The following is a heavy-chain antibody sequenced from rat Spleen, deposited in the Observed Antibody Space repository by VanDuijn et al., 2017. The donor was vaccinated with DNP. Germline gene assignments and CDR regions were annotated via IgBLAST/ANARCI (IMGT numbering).Heavy chain of an antibody. CDR2: IVYDGSGS. CDR1: GFTFSNYG. Sequence: EVRLVESGGGLVQPGRSLKLSCAASGFTFSNYGMHWIRQAPTKGLEWVATIVYDGSGSYYGDSVTSRFTISRDNAKSNLYLQMDNLRSEDTATYYCVTHGSISSTSTGAMDVWGQGTSVTVSS. V-gene: IGHV5-19*01. CDR3: VTHGSISSTSTGAMDV. D-gene: IGHD1-5*01. J-gene: IGHJ4*01.